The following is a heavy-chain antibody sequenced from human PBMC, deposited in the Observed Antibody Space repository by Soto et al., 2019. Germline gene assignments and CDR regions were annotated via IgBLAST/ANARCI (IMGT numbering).Heavy chain of an antibody. Sequence: GASVKVSSKAPRYTFTGYYLHWVRQAPGQGLEWMGWINPNSGGTNYAQKFQGWVTMTRDTSISTAYMELRSLRSDDTAVYYCARHYDRDAFDIWGQGTMVTVS. J-gene: IGHJ3*02. D-gene: IGHD3-16*01. CDR2: INPNSGGT. CDR1: RYTFTGYY. V-gene: IGHV1-2*04. CDR3: ARHYDRDAFDI.